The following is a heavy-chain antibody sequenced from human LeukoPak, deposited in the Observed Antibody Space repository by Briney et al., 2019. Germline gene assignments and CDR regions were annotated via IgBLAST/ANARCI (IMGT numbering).Heavy chain of an antibody. V-gene: IGHV4-59*08. CDR2: IYYSGAT. J-gene: IGHJ4*02. Sequence: PSETLSLTCVVTGGSISSDYWSWIRQPPGKGLEWIGCIYYSGATNYNPSLNSRVTISIDKSKTQFSLRLTSVTAADTAAYYCARNQPRGFLDDNWGQGALVTVSS. D-gene: IGHD3-10*01. CDR3: ARNQPRGFLDDN. CDR1: GGSISSDY.